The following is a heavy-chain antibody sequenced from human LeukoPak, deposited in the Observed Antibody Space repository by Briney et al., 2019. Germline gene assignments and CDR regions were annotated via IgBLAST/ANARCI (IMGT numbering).Heavy chain of an antibody. CDR2: NIPIFGTA. D-gene: IGHD2-2*01. CDR3: ARVDPKPYCSSTSGTDSFDY. CDR1: GGTFSSHP. Sequence: SVKVSCKASGGTFSSHPIRWVGQDPGRGLGGVGGNIPIFGTANYAQKYQGRVTITADESTTAAYMERSSLRSWDTAVYYCARVDPKPYCSSTSGTDSFDYWGQGTLVTVSS. J-gene: IGHJ4*02. V-gene: IGHV1-69*13.